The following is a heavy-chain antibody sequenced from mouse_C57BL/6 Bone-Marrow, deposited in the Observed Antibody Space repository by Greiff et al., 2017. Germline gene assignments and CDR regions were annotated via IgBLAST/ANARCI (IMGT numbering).Heavy chain of an antibody. CDR3: SKRRWLLRYYFDY. D-gene: IGHD2-3*01. J-gene: IGHJ2*01. CDR2: ILPGSGST. Sequence: QVQLKESGAELMKPGASVKLSCKATGYTFTGYWIEWVKPRPGHGLEWIGEILPGSGSTNYNEKFKGKATFTADTSSNTAYMQLSILTTDYSAIYYYSKRRWLLRYYFDYWGQGTTLTVSS. CDR1: GYTFTGYW. V-gene: IGHV1-9*01.